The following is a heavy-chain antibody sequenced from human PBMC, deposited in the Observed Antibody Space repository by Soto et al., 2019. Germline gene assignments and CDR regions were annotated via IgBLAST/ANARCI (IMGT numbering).Heavy chain of an antibody. Sequence: PSETLSLTCTVSGGSISSSSYYWGWIRQPPGKGLEWIGSIYYSGSTYYNPSLKSRVTISVDTSKNQFSLKLSSVTAADTAVYYCARPYSSSWKAYDAFDIWGQGTMVTVS. CDR3: ARPYSSSWKAYDAFDI. CDR2: IYYSGST. J-gene: IGHJ3*02. D-gene: IGHD6-13*01. V-gene: IGHV4-39*01. CDR1: GGSISSSSYY.